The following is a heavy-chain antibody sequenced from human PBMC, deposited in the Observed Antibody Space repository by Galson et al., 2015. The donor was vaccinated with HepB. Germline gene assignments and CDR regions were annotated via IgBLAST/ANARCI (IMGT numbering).Heavy chain of an antibody. V-gene: IGHV5-51*01. CDR2: IYPGDSDT. CDR3: ARHRFSTTVTTYYYYGMDV. CDR1: GYSFTSYW. J-gene: IGHJ6*02. D-gene: IGHD4-17*01. Sequence: QSGAEVKKPGESLKISCKGSGYSFTSYWIGWVRQMPGEGLEWMGIIYPGDSDTRYSPSFQGQVTISADKSISTAYLQWSSLKASDTAMYYCARHRFSTTVTTYYYYGMDVWGQGTTVTVSS.